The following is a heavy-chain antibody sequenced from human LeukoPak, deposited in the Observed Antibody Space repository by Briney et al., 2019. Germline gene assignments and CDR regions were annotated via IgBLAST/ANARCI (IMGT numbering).Heavy chain of an antibody. CDR1: GFTFSSYA. V-gene: IGHV3-21*01. CDR2: ISSSSSYI. D-gene: IGHD1-26*01. CDR3: VIVGATAFDY. Sequence: GGSLRLSCAASGFTFSSYAMSWVRQAPGKGLEWVSAISSSSSYIYYADSVKGRFTISRDNAKNSLYLQMNSLRAEDTAVYYCVIVGATAFDYWGQGTLVTVSS. J-gene: IGHJ4*02.